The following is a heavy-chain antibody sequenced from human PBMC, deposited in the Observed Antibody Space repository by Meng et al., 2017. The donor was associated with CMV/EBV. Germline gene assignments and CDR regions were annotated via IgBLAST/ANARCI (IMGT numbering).Heavy chain of an antibody. J-gene: IGHJ6*02. V-gene: IGHV3-11*04. CDR3: ARVGGGAVPAAIVTTNYYYYGMDV. D-gene: IGHD2-2*01. CDR1: GFTFRDYY. Sequence: GGSLRLSCAASGFTFRDYYMSWIRQAPGKGLEWVSYISSSGSTIYYADAVKGRFTISRDNAKNSLYLQMNSLRAEDTAVYYCARVGGGAVPAAIVTTNYYYYGMDVWGQGTTVTVSS. CDR2: ISSSGSTI.